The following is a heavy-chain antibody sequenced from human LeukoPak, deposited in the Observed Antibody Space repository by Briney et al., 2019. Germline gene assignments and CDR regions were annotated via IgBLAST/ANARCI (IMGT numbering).Heavy chain of an antibody. CDR3: ARDLGVVPAAMGFDY. CDR1: GYTFTSYG. Sequence: ASVKASCKASGYTFTSYGISWVRQAPGQGLEWMGWISAYNGNTNYAQKLQGRVTMTTDTSTSTAYMELRSLRSDDTAVYYCARDLGVVPAAMGFDYWGQGTLVTVSS. V-gene: IGHV1-18*01. D-gene: IGHD2-2*01. J-gene: IGHJ4*02. CDR2: ISAYNGNT.